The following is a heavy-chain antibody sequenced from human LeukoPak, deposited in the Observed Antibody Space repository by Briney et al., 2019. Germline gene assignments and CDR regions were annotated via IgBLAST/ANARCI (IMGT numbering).Heavy chain of an antibody. J-gene: IGHJ4*02. D-gene: IGHD2-2*01. CDR3: ASIDCSSTSCYLDY. Sequence: PSETLSLTCAVSGGSISSGGYSWSWIRQPPGKGLEWIGYIYHSGSTYYNPSLKSRVTISVDRSKNQFSLKLSSVTAADTAVYYCASIDCSSTSCYLDYWGQGTLVTVSS. V-gene: IGHV4-30-2*01. CDR1: GGSISSGGYS. CDR2: IYHSGST.